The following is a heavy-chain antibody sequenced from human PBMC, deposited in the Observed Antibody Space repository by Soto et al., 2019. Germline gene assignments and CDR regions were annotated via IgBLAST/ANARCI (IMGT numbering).Heavy chain of an antibody. J-gene: IGHJ2*01. CDR2: INPSGGST. CDR1: GYTFTSYY. Sequence: ASVKVSCKASGYTFTSYYMHWVRQAPGQGLEWMGIINPSGGSTSYAQKFQGRVTMTRDTSTSTVYMELSSLRSEDTAVYYCARGHDSWSGYTDWYFDLWGRGTLVTVSS. CDR3: ARGHDSWSGYTDWYFDL. D-gene: IGHD3-3*01. V-gene: IGHV1-46*03.